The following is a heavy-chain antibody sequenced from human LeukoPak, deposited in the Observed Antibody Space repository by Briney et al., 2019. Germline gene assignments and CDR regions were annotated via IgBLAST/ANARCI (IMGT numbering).Heavy chain of an antibody. D-gene: IGHD1-26*01. J-gene: IGHJ3*02. CDR2: FYDSGDF. Sequence: SETLSLTCTVSGGSISGHHWTWIRQPPGTGLEWIGYFYDSGDFNYDPSLKSRVTIWMDMSNNQFSLTMSSVTAADTAMYYCARLLRPGGRKGDAFDIWGQGTLVTVSS. V-gene: IGHV4-59*08. CDR1: GGSISGHH. CDR3: ARLLRPGGRKGDAFDI.